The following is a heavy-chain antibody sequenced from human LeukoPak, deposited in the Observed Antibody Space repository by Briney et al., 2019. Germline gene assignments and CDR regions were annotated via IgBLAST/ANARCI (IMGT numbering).Heavy chain of an antibody. V-gene: IGHV4-38-2*02. J-gene: IGHJ4*02. CDR2: ISHSGSS. CDR3: ARDGYYYDGSFEY. CDR1: GYSISSGYF. Sequence: SETLSLTCAVSGYSISSGYFWAWIRQPPGKGLEWIGSISHSGSSYSKPSLKSRVIISVNTSNNQFSLKLSSVTAADTATYYCARDGYYYDGSFEYWGQGIRVADSS. D-gene: IGHD3-22*01.